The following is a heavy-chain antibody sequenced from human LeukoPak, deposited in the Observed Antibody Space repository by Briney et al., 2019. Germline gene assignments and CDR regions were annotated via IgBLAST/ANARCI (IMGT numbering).Heavy chain of an antibody. D-gene: IGHD1-26*01. CDR3: ARGGRGVGALFDY. J-gene: IGHJ4*02. V-gene: IGHV4-4*07. CDR1: GGSISSYY. CDR2: IYTSGST. Sequence: SHTLSLTCTVSGGSISSYYWGCIRQPARKGREWIGRIYTSGSTNYNPSLKSRVTISVDKSKNQFSLKLSSVTAADTAVYYCARGGRGVGALFDYWGQGTLVTVSS.